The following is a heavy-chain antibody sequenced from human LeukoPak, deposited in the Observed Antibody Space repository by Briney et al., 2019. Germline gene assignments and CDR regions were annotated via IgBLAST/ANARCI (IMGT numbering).Heavy chain of an antibody. CDR3: ARDSPHLGGDVPFDY. Sequence: PGGSLRLSCAASGFTFSSYSMNWVRQAPGKGLEWVSYISSSSSTIYYADSVKGRFTISRDNAKNSLYLQMNSLRDEDTAVCYCARDSPHLGGDVPFDYWGQGTLVTVSS. CDR2: ISSSSSTI. CDR1: GFTFSSYS. V-gene: IGHV3-48*02. D-gene: IGHD2-21*02. J-gene: IGHJ4*02.